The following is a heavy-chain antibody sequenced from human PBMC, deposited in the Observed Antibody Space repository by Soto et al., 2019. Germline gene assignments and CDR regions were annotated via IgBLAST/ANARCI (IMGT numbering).Heavy chain of an antibody. J-gene: IGHJ4*02. V-gene: IGHV1-2*04. D-gene: IGHD2-2*01. CDR3: ARASRYCSSTRCYGGDFDY. CDR2: INPNSGGT. Sequence: VASVKVSCKASGYTFTGYYMHWVRQAPGQGLEWMGWINPNSGGTNYAQKFQGWVTMTRDTSISTAYMELSRLRSDDTAVYYCARASRYCSSTRCYGGDFDYWGQGTLVTVSS. CDR1: GYTFTGYY.